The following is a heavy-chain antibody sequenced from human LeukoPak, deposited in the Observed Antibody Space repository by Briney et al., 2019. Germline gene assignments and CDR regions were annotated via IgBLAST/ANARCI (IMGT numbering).Heavy chain of an antibody. CDR1: GGSISRYY. J-gene: IGHJ4*02. CDR2: IYSSVTT. CDR3: ARLDDREKFDK. V-gene: IGHV4-4*08. Sequence: SETLSLTCSISGGSISRYYWSWIRQPPGKGLEWIGFIYSSVTTKYNPSLKSRVSISIDMSKSQFSLKMSSVSASDTAVYYCARLDDREKFDKWGRGTLVTVSS. D-gene: IGHD3-22*01.